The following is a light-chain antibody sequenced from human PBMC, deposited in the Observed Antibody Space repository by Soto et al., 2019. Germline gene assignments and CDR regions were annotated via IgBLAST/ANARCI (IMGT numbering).Light chain of an antibody. J-gene: IGLJ1*01. Sequence: QYVLTQPPSASGSPGQSVTISCTGTSSYVGDNYVSWYQQHLVKAPKLIIYEVIQRPSGVPDRFSGSKSGNTASLTVSWIQTEDEADYYCSEYAGSNNFVFGSGTKVTVL. V-gene: IGLV2-8*01. CDR3: SEYAGSNNFV. CDR2: EVI. CDR1: SSYVGDNY.